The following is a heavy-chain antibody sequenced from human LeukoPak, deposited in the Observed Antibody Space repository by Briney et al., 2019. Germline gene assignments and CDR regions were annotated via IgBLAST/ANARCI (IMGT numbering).Heavy chain of an antibody. J-gene: IGHJ3*02. D-gene: IGHD5-18*01. CDR3: AREKRGYTQGPGGGIVFDI. CDR1: GFTFSSYW. V-gene: IGHV3-74*01. CDR2: ITTDGSGA. Sequence: PGGSLRLSCATSGFTFSSYWMYWVRQAPGKGLVWVSRITTDGSGASYADSVKGRFATSRDNSKNTLYLQMNSLRAEDTAVYYCAREKRGYTQGPGGGIVFDIWGQGTMVTVSS.